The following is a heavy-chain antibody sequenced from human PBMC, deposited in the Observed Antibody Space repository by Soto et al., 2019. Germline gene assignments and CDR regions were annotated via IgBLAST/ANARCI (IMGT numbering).Heavy chain of an antibody. D-gene: IGHD3-10*01. CDR1: GGSLSSSRYY. Sequence: SETRSHACTVSGGSLSSSRYYLSWIRQPPGKGLEWIGSIYYSGSTYYNPSLKSRVTISVDTSKYQFSLKLSSVTAADTAVYYCAKPMVRGVITKYYYYYGMDVWGQGTTVTVSS. V-gene: IGHV4-39*01. CDR2: IYYSGST. CDR3: AKPMVRGVITKYYYYYGMDV. J-gene: IGHJ6*02.